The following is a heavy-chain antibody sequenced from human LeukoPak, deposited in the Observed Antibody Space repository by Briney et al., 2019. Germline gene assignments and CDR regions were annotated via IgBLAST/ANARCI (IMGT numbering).Heavy chain of an antibody. D-gene: IGHD2-15*01. CDR1: GFTFDTYW. J-gene: IGHJ5*02. Sequence: HPGGSLRLSCAASGFTFDTYWMTWVRQAPGKGLEWVANINPDGSSTYHVDSVQGRFTISRDNAKNSLYLQMISLRVEDTAVYYCARVICGGGSCYSDNWFDPWGQGTLVTVSS. CDR3: ARVICGGGSCYSDNWFDP. CDR2: INPDGSST. V-gene: IGHV3-7*05.